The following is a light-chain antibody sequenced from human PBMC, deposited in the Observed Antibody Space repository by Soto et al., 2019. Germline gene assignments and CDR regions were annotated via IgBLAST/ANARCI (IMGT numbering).Light chain of an antibody. V-gene: IGKV3-15*01. CDR3: QQYNSYPWT. J-gene: IGKJ1*01. Sequence: ELVMTQSPATLSVSPGERATLSCRASQSVSSNLAWYQQKPGQAPRLLIYGASTRATGIPARFSGSGSGTEFTLTINSLQPDDFATYYCQQYNSYPWTFGQGTKVDIK. CDR1: QSVSSN. CDR2: GAS.